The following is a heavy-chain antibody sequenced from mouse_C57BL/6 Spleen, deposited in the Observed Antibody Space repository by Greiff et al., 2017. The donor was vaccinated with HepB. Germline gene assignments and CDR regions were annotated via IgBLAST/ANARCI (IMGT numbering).Heavy chain of an antibody. CDR2: ISTYYGDA. Sequence: QVQLKQSGPELVRPGVSVKISCKGSGYTFTDYAMHWVKQSHAKSLEWIGVISTYYGDASYNQKFKDKATMTVDKSSSTAYMELARLTSEESAVDYWARGDYYGSSYGYFDVWGTGTTVTVSS. CDR3: ARGDYYGSSYGYFDV. CDR1: GYTFTDYA. V-gene: IGHV1-67*01. D-gene: IGHD1-1*01. J-gene: IGHJ1*03.